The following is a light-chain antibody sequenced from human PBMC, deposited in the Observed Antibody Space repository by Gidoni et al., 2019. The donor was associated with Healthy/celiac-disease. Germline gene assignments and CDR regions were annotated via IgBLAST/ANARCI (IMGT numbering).Light chain of an antibody. CDR2: KAS. Sequence: DLQMNQSPSPLSASVGHSVTITCRASQSISSWLAWYQQKPGKAPKLLFYKASSLESGVPSRFSGSGAGTEFTITISSLQHDDFATYYCQQYNSYRFTFGPGTKVEIK. CDR1: QSISSW. CDR3: QQYNSYRFT. V-gene: IGKV1-5*03. J-gene: IGKJ3*01.